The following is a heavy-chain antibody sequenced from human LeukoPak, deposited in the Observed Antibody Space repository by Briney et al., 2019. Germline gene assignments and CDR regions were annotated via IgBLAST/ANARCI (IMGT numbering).Heavy chain of an antibody. V-gene: IGHV1-18*01. CDR3: ARGVVRGVDYYYYMDV. D-gene: IGHD3-10*01. CDR2: ISAYNGNT. J-gene: IGHJ6*03. CDR1: GYTFTSYG. Sequence: ASVKVSCKASGYTFTSYGISWVRQAPGQGLEWMGWISAYNGNTNYAQKLQGRVTMTTDTSTSTAYMELRSLRSDDTAVYYCARGVVRGVDYYYYMDVWGKGTTVTVSS.